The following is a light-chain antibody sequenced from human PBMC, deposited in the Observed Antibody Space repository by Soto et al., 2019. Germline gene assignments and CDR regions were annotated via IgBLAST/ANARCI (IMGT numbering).Light chain of an antibody. CDR2: AAS. V-gene: IGKV1-5*01. Sequence: DTQMTQSPSTLSASVGDRVTITCRASQSVSMWLAWYQQKPGKAPRLLIYAASDLESGVPSRFSGSGSGTEFTLTINGLQTEDAATYYCQQYNTYLTWTFGQGTKVEIK. CDR3: QQYNTYLTWT. CDR1: QSVSMW. J-gene: IGKJ1*01.